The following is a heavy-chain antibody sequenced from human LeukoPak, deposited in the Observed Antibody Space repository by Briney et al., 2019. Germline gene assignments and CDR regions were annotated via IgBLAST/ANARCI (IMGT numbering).Heavy chain of an antibody. CDR2: INHSGST. CDR1: GGSFSGYY. D-gene: IGHD6-13*01. CDR3: AREGGSSWYYFDY. V-gene: IGHV4-34*01. Sequence: PSETLSLTCAVYGGSFSGYYWSWIRQPPGKGLEWIGEINHSGSTNYNPSLKSRVTISVDTSKNQFSLKLSSVTAADTAVYYCAREGGSSWYYFDYWGQGTLVTVSS. J-gene: IGHJ4*02.